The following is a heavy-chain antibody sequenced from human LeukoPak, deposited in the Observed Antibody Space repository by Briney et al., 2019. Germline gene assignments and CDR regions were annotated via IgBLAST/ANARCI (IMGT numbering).Heavy chain of an antibody. CDR1: GFTFSSYS. V-gene: IGHV3-21*04. J-gene: IGHJ4*02. Sequence: GGSLRLSCAASGFTFSSYSMNWVRQAPGKGLEWVSSISSSSSYIYYADSVKGRFTISRDNAKNSLYLQMNSLRAEDTAVYYCARDRRDGYHYLVHWGQGTLVTVSS. D-gene: IGHD5-24*01. CDR2: ISSSSSYI. CDR3: ARDRRDGYHYLVH.